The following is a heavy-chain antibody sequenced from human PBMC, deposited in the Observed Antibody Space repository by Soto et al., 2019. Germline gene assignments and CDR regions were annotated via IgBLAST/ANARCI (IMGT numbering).Heavy chain of an antibody. J-gene: IGHJ3*01. Sequence: GGSLRLSCVASGFIFSNYWMSWVRQAPGKGLEWVASIKQDGSEKYYVDSVQGRFTMSRDNSENSLYLQMNSLRVEDTAVYYCARDLLYYDFWSGYSHAFDVWGQGTMVTVSS. D-gene: IGHD3-3*01. CDR1: GFIFSNYW. CDR2: IKQDGSEK. V-gene: IGHV3-7*03. CDR3: ARDLLYYDFWSGYSHAFDV.